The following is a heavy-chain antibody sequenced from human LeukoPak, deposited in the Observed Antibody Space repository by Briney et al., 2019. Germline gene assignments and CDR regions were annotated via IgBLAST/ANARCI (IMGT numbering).Heavy chain of an antibody. J-gene: IGHJ4*02. D-gene: IGHD2-2*01. CDR3: ARGEPAAIFN. CDR1: GGSISSGDYY. V-gene: IGHV4-30-4*08. Sequence: SETLSLTCTVSGGSISSGDYYWSWIRQPPGKGLEWIGYIYYSGSTYYDPSLKSRVTISVDTSKNQFSLKLSSVTAADTAVYYCARGEPAAIFNWGQGTLVTVSS. CDR2: IYYSGST.